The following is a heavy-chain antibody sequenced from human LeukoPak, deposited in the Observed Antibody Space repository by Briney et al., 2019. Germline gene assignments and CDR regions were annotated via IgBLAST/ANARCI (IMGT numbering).Heavy chain of an antibody. CDR3: ARGHGEGY. Sequence: ASVKVSCKASGYTFTGYYMHWVRQAPGQGLEWMGWINPNSGGTNYAQKFQGRVTITRNTSISTAYMELSSLRSEDTAVYYCARGHGEGYWGQGTLVTVSS. CDR2: INPNSGGT. D-gene: IGHD3-10*01. V-gene: IGHV1-2*02. CDR1: GYTFTGYY. J-gene: IGHJ4*02.